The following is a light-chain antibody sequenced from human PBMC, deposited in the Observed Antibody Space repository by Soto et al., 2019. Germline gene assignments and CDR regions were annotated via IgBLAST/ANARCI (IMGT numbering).Light chain of an antibody. V-gene: IGKV1-39*01. Sequence: DIQVTQSPSSLSASVGDKVTITCRASQNIIDYLNWYQQRPGTPPKLLIYRASNLQSEVPSRFSGSGSGTDFSLTISSLQHEDFATYYCQQNYSLTRTFGQGTRV. CDR3: QQNYSLTRT. CDR2: RAS. CDR1: QNIIDY. J-gene: IGKJ1*01.